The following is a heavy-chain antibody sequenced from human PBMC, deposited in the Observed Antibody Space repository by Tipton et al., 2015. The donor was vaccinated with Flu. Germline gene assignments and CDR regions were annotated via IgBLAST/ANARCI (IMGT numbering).Heavy chain of an antibody. CDR1: GFTFSSHW. CDR2: IKGDGSEK. CDR3: ARDDNVGAADY. J-gene: IGHJ4*02. D-gene: IGHD1-26*01. V-gene: IGHV3-7*01. Sequence: AASGFTFSSHWMNWVRQAPGKGLEWVANIKGDGSEKRYVDSVKGRFTVFRDNTQNSLYLQMNSLRAEDTAVYYCARDDNVGAADYWGQGTLVPVSS.